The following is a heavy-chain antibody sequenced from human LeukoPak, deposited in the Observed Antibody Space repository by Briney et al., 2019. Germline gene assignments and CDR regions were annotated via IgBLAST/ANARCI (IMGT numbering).Heavy chain of an antibody. J-gene: IGHJ4*02. CDR1: GGSFSGYY. D-gene: IGHD3-9*01. CDR2: IYYSGST. V-gene: IGHV4-30-4*08. CDR3: ARVFTGYSLDY. Sequence: SETLSLTCAVYGGSFSGYYWSWIRQPPGKGLEWIGYIYYSGSTYYNPSLKSRVTISVDTSKNQFSLKLSSVTAADTAVYYCARVFTGYSLDYWGQGTLVTVSS.